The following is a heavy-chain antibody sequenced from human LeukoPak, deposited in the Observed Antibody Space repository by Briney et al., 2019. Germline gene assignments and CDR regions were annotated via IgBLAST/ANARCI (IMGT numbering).Heavy chain of an antibody. V-gene: IGHV3-13*01. CDR3: AKASRFGDPPGY. CDR2: IGPAGFT. D-gene: IGHD3-10*01. J-gene: IGHJ4*02. CDR1: GFTFSSYD. Sequence: GGSLRLSCAASGFTFSSYDMHWVRQPIGKGLEWVSAIGPAGFTYYPDSVKGRFTISRDNSKNTLYLQMNSLRAEDTAVYYCAKASRFGDPPGYWGQGTLVTVSS.